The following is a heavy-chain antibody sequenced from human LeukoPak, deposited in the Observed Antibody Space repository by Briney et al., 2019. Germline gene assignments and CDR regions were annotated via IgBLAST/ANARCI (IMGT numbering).Heavy chain of an antibody. V-gene: IGHV3-21*01. J-gene: IGHJ4*02. CDR1: GFTFSSYS. CDR3: ARDGSGSYYY. D-gene: IGHD1-26*01. CDR2: ISSSSSYI. Sequence: KPGGSLRLSCAASGFTFSSYSMNWVRQAPGKGLEWVSSISSSSSYIYYADSVKGRFTISRDNAKNSLYLQMNSLGAEDTAVYYCARDGSGSYYYWGQGTLVTVSS.